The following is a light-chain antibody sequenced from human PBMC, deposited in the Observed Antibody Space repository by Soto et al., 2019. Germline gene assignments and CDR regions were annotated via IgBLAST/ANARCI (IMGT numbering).Light chain of an antibody. Sequence: QSVLAQPASVSGSPGQSITISCTGTSSDVGSYNLVSWYQQHPGKAPKLMIYEGSKRPSGVSNRFSGSKSGNTASLTISGLHAEDEADYYCCSYAGSSTYVFGTGTKGTVL. V-gene: IGLV2-23*01. J-gene: IGLJ1*01. CDR2: EGS. CDR3: CSYAGSSTYV. CDR1: SSDVGSYNL.